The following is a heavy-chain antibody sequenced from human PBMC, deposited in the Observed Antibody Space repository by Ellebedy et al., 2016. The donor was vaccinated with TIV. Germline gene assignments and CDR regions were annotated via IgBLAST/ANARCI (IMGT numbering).Heavy chain of an antibody. D-gene: IGHD5-12*01. Sequence: GESLKISCAASRFTFSTYAMSWVRQAPGKGLEWVANIKQDGSEKYYVDSVKGRFTISRDNAKNSLYLQMNSLRAEDTAVYYCAREYHYIVATVYFDYWGQGTLVTVSS. J-gene: IGHJ4*02. V-gene: IGHV3-7*04. CDR3: AREYHYIVATVYFDY. CDR2: IKQDGSEK. CDR1: RFTFSTYA.